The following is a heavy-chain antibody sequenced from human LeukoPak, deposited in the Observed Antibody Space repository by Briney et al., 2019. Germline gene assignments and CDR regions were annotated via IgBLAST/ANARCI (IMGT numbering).Heavy chain of an antibody. CDR1: GGSISSYY. V-gene: IGHV4-4*07. D-gene: IGHD3-10*01. J-gene: IGHJ5*02. CDR2: IYTSGST. Sequence: SETLSLTCTVSGGSISSYYWSWIRQPAGKGLEWIGRIYTSGSTNYNPSLKSRVTMSVDTSENQFSLKLSSVTAADTAVYYCARDRGSGSLNWFDPWGQGTLVTVSS. CDR3: ARDRGSGSLNWFDP.